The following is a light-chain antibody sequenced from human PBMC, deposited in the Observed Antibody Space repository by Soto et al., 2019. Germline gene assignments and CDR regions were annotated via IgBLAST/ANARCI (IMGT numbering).Light chain of an antibody. CDR2: GAS. J-gene: IGKJ1*01. CDR3: HQYNNWPEWT. V-gene: IGKV3-15*01. CDR1: QSISRN. Sequence: EIVMTQSPATLSVSTGDRATLSSRASQSISRNLAWYQQKPGQAPRPLIYGASTRATGIPARFSGSGSGTEFTLTISSLQSEDFAVYFCHQYNNWPEWTFGQGTKVDIK.